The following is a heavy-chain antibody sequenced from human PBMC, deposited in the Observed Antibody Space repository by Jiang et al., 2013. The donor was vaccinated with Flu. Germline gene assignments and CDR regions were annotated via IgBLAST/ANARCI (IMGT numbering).Heavy chain of an antibody. D-gene: IGHD4-17*01. J-gene: IGHJ5*02. CDR3: AREGLRGEDWFDP. V-gene: IGHV4-31*02. Sequence: KSRVTISVDTSKNQFSLKLSSVTAADTAVYYCAREGLRGEDWFDPWGQGTLVTVSS.